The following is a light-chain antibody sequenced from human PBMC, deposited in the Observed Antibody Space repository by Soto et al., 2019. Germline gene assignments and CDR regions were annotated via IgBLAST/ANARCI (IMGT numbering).Light chain of an antibody. Sequence: EIVLTQSPATLSLSPGDRATLSCRASQSITTSLAWYQHQTGQAPRLLIYDASNRPTGIPARFSGSGSGTHFSLTISSLEPEDFAVYYCQHRSNWPSVTFGGGTKLEIK. CDR2: DAS. V-gene: IGKV3-11*01. J-gene: IGKJ4*01. CDR1: QSITTS. CDR3: QHRSNWPSVT.